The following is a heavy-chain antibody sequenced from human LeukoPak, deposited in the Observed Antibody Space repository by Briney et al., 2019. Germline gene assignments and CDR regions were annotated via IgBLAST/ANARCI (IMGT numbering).Heavy chain of an antibody. CDR3: VRGNAGYGNFDY. J-gene: IGHJ4*01. CDR1: GFTFSSYA. CDR2: ISGSGGST. D-gene: IGHD5-18*01. Sequence: PGGSLRLSCAASGFTFSSYAMSWVRQAPGKGLEWVSAISGSGGSTYYADSVKGRFTISRDTAKNTLYLEMDTLRAEDTAIYYCVRGNAGYGNFDYWGQGTQVTVSS. V-gene: IGHV3-23*01.